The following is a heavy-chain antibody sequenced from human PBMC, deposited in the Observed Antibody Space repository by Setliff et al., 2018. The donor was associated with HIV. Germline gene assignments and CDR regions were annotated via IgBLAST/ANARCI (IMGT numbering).Heavy chain of an antibody. V-gene: IGHV4-4*07. CDR3: ARGVPLLPPHY. CDR2: AYTGGST. J-gene: IGHJ4*02. D-gene: IGHD2-21*02. CDR1: GVTISSHF. Sequence: SETLSLTCSVSGVTISSHFWTWIRQPAGKGLGWIGRAYTGGSTNYNPSLKSRVSMSVDTSKNQFSLSLTSVTAADTAVYYCARGVPLLPPHYWGQGTLVTVSS.